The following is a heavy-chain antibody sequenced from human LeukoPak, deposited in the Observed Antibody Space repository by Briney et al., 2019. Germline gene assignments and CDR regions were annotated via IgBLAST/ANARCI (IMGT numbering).Heavy chain of an antibody. J-gene: IGHJ4*02. V-gene: IGHV1-2*02. CDR3: AREVSIVVGGYFDY. CDR2: INPNSGGT. Sequence: GASVTVSCKASGYTFTGYYMHWVRQAPGQGLEWMGWINPNSGGTNYAQKFQGRVTMTRDTSISTAYMELSRLRSDDTAVYYCAREVSIVVGGYFDYWGQGTLVTVSS. D-gene: IGHD2-2*01. CDR1: GYTFTGYY.